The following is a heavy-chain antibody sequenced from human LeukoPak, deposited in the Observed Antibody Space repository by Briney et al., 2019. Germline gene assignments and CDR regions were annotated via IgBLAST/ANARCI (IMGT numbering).Heavy chain of an antibody. V-gene: IGHV3-30*02. CDR3: AKDSGSYYLEN. J-gene: IGHJ4*02. D-gene: IGHD1-26*01. Sequence: GGSLRLSCAASGYSFNEDGMQWVRQAPGKGLECVAFIRYDGSNKLYADSVEGRFTISRDNSKNTLYLQMNSLRAKDTAVYYCAKDSGSYYLENWGQGTLVTVSS. CDR1: GYSFNEDG. CDR2: IRYDGSNK.